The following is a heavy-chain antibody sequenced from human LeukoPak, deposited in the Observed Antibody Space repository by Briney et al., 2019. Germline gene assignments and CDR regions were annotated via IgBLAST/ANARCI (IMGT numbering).Heavy chain of an antibody. CDR3: ARERIVVGNWFDP. CDR2: INPNSGGT. Sequence: SVKVSCKASGGTFSSYAISWVRQAPGQGLEWMGWINPNSGGTDYAQKFQGRVTMTRDTSISTAYMELSRLRSDDTAVYYCARERIVVGNWFDPWGQGTLVTVSS. D-gene: IGHD3-22*01. V-gene: IGHV1-2*02. J-gene: IGHJ5*02. CDR1: GGTFSSYA.